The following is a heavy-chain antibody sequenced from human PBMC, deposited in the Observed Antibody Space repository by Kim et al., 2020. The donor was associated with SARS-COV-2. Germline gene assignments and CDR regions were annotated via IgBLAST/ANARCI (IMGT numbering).Heavy chain of an antibody. Sequence: SQTLSLICAIFGDSVSSNSAAWNWIRQSPSRGLEWLGRTYYRYKWYNDYAVSVKSRITINPDTSKNQFSLQLNSVTPEDTAVYYCARVSVVPAAMEDSFGYWGPGTLVTVSS. CDR2: TYYRYKWYN. CDR3: ARVSVVPAAMEDSFGY. V-gene: IGHV6-1*01. D-gene: IGHD2-2*01. J-gene: IGHJ4*02. CDR1: GDSVSSNSAA.